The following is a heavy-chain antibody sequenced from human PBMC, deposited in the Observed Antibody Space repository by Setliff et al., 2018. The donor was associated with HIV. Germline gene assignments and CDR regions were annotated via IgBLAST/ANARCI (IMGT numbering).Heavy chain of an antibody. V-gene: IGHV1-69*10. Sequence: SVKVSCKASGFTFNHYALSWVRQAPGQRPEWMGGTNPQSDIANYAQRFQGRVTITADHSTTTTYVELTSLRADDTAVYYCVRVGPWYYARSGYLASWDYWGQGTLVTVS. D-gene: IGHD3-22*01. CDR3: VRVGPWYYARSGYLASWDY. CDR2: TNPQSDIA. CDR1: GFTFNHYA. J-gene: IGHJ4*02.